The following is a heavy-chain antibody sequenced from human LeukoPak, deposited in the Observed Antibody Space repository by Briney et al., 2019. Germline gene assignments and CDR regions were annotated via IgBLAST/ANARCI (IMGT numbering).Heavy chain of an antibody. CDR2: IRRKTDGGTT. D-gene: IGHD3-22*01. CDR3: TTVGLSGYYDRSGYYYFDY. V-gene: IGHV3-15*01. Sequence: PGGSLRLSCAASGFTFSNAWMSWVRQAPGKGLEWVGRIRRKTDGGTTDYAAPVKGRFTISRDDSKNTLYLQMSSLSTEDTAVYYCTTVGLSGYYDRSGYYYFDYWGQGALVTVSS. CDR1: GFTFSNAW. J-gene: IGHJ4*02.